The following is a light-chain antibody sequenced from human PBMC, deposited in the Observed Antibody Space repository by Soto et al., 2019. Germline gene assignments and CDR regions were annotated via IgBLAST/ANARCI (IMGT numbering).Light chain of an antibody. V-gene: IGKV3-15*01. CDR1: ESVGST. J-gene: IGKJ4*02. CDR2: GAS. Sequence: EIFMTQSPATLSVSPGEKVILSCRASESVGSTLAWYQQKPGQAPRLLIRGASTRATGVPARFSGSGSGTEFTLTISSLQSEDFAVYYCQQYSTSLTFGGGTKVDIK. CDR3: QQYSTSLT.